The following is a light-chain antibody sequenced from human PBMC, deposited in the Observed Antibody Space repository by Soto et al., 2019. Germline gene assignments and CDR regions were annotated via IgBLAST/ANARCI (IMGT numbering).Light chain of an antibody. CDR1: NSDVGGYNF. CDR3: SSYAGGIKWV. CDR2: EVT. J-gene: IGLJ3*02. Sequence: QSALTQPPSASGSPGQSVTISCTGTNSDVGGYNFVSWYQQHPGKAPKFMIYEVTKRPSGVPDRFSGSKSGNTASLTVSGLQAEDEADYYCSSYAGGIKWVFGGGTKLTVL. V-gene: IGLV2-8*01.